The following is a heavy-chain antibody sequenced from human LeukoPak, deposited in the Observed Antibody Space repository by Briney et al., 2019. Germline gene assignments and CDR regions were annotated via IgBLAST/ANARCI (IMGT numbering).Heavy chain of an antibody. CDR2: ISHTGSI. Sequence: SETLSLTCAVYGGSFSGHSWSWIRQAPGKGLEWIGEISHTGSINYNPSLKSRVTISADTSKNQFSLRLSSVTAADTAVYYCARRQAVAAFDNWGQGTLVTVSS. CDR3: ARRQAVAAFDN. CDR1: GGSFSGHS. V-gene: IGHV4-34*01. J-gene: IGHJ4*02. D-gene: IGHD6-19*01.